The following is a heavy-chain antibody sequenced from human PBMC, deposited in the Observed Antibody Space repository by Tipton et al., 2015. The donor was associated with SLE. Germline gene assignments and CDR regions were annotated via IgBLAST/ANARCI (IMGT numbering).Heavy chain of an antibody. CDR1: GGSITNHY. D-gene: IGHD4-17*01. V-gene: IGHV4-59*08. J-gene: IGHJ2*01. CDR3: ARALMTTETGWYFDL. CDR2: IHYSGTT. Sequence: TLSLTCTVSGGSITNHYWNWTRQPPGKGLEWIGYIHYSGTTHDNPSLKSRVTMSVDTSKNQFSLKVNSVTAADTAVYYCARALMTTETGWYFDLWGRGTLVTVSS.